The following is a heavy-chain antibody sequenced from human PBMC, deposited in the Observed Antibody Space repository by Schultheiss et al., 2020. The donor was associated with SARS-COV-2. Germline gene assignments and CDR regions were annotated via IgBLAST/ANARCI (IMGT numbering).Heavy chain of an antibody. V-gene: IGHV5-51*01. Sequence: GESLKISCKDSGYSFTSYWIGWVRQMPGKGLEWMGIIYPGDSDTRYSPSFQGQVTISADKSISTAYLQWSSLKASDTAMYYCAICSTSCYTALDYYYYGMDVWGQGTTVTVSS. CDR3: AICSTSCYTALDYYYYGMDV. J-gene: IGHJ6*02. CDR1: GYSFTSYW. D-gene: IGHD2-2*02. CDR2: IYPGDSDT.